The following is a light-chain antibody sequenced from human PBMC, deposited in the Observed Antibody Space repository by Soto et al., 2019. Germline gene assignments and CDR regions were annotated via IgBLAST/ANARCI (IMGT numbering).Light chain of an antibody. V-gene: IGLV2-8*01. CDR3: SSYAGSKTL. Sequence: QSVLTQPPSASGCPGQSVTISCTGTSSDVGGYNYVSWYQQHPGKAPKLMIYEVSKRPSGVPDRFSGSKSGNTASLTVSGLQAEDEADYYCSSYAGSKTLFGGGTKVTV. CDR1: SSDVGGYNY. CDR2: EVS. J-gene: IGLJ2*01.